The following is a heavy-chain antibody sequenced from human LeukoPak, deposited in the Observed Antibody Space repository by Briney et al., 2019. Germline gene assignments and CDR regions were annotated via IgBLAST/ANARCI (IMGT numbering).Heavy chain of an antibody. V-gene: IGHV4-59*11. CDR1: DDSFSSHY. Sequence: SETLSLTCAVSDDSFSSHYWTWIRQPPGKGLEWIGYISYIGRTNYNPSLKSRVTISIDTSKNQFSPQLTSMTAVDTDVNYCSSDLVSLARGFDIWGQGTMVSVSS. CDR2: ISYIGRT. J-gene: IGHJ3*02. D-gene: IGHD3-9*01. CDR3: SSDLVSLARGFDI.